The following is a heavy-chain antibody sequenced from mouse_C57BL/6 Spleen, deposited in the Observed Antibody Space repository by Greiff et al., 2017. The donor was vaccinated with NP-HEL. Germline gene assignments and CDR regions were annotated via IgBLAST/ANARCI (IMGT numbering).Heavy chain of an antibody. V-gene: IGHV14-1*01. Sequence: EVQLQQSGAELVRPGASVKLSCTASGFNIKDYYMHWVKQRPEQGLEWIGRIDPEDGDTEYAPKFQGKATMTADTSSNTAYLQLSSLTSEDTAVYYYTTLVFISTVVPFDYWGQGTTLTVSS. J-gene: IGHJ2*01. CDR3: TTLVFISTVVPFDY. CDR1: GFNIKDYY. D-gene: IGHD1-1*01. CDR2: IDPEDGDT.